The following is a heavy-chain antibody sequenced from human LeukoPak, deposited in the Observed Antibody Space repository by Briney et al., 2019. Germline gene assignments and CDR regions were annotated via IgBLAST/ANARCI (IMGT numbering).Heavy chain of an antibody. CDR2: ISGSGGST. Sequence: PGGPLRLSCAASGFTFSSYAMSWVRQAPGKGLEWVSAISGSGGSTYYADSVKGRFTISRDNSKNTLYLQMNSLRAEDTAVYYCAKKEAMIRGVPYYYDFWGQGTLVTVSS. CDR3: AKKEAMIRGVPYYYDF. J-gene: IGHJ4*02. D-gene: IGHD3-10*01. V-gene: IGHV3-23*01. CDR1: GFTFSSYA.